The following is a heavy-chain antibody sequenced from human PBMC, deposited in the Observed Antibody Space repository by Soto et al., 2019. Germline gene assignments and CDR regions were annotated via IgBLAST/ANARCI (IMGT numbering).Heavy chain of an antibody. CDR1: GYTFGTYD. D-gene: IGHD6-25*01. V-gene: IGHV1-8*01. CDR2: MNPNSGNT. CDR3: ARRKERSGPNYFDL. J-gene: IGHJ4*02. Sequence: ASVKVSCKASGYTFGTYDFNWVRQAPGQGLEWMGWMNPNSGNTGYAQKFRGRVSMTRNTSISTAYMELNNLRSEDTALYFCARRKERSGPNYFDLWGQGTLVTSPQ.